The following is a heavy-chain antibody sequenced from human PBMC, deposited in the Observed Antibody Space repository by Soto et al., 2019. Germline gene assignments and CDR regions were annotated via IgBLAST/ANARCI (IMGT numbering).Heavy chain of an antibody. CDR2: ISASGGST. CDR3: AKLDSSDLWSDSSHSWCDP. D-gene: IGHD3-3*01. V-gene: IGHV3-23*01. J-gene: IGHJ5*02. CDR1: GFTFSSSA. Sequence: EVQLLESGGTLVQPGGSLRLSCAASGFTFSSSAMTWVRQAPGKGLEWVSSISASGGSTFYVDSVKGRFTISRDQSKNTLYLQMRSLRAEDTAVYYCAKLDSSDLWSDSSHSWCDPWGQGTLVTVSS.